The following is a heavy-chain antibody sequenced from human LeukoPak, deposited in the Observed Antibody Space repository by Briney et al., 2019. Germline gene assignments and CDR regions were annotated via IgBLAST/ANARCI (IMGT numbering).Heavy chain of an antibody. V-gene: IGHV3-74*01. CDR2: INTDGTVT. J-gene: IGHJ4*02. CDR1: GFTFSKYW. D-gene: IGHD6-19*01. CDR3: ATKQWLAPPPDS. Sequence: GGSLRLSCAASGFTFSKYWMLWVRQAPGKGLESVSRINTDGTVTTYADSEKGRFTVSRDNADNTMFLQMNSVRDEDTAVYYCATKQWLAPPPDSWGQGTPVTVSS.